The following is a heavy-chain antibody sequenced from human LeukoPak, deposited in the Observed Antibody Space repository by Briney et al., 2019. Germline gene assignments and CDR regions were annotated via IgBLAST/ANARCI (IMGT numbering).Heavy chain of an antibody. V-gene: IGHV3-15*01. CDR2: IKSKTDGGTT. Sequence: GGSLRLSCAASGFTFSNAWMSWVRQAPGKGLEWVGRIKSKTDGGTTDYAAPVKGRFTISRDDSKNTLYLQMNSLKTEDTAVYYCTTDSPQYYDILTGSHWGQGTLVTVSS. D-gene: IGHD3-9*01. J-gene: IGHJ4*02. CDR1: GFTFSNAW. CDR3: TTDSPQYYDILTGSH.